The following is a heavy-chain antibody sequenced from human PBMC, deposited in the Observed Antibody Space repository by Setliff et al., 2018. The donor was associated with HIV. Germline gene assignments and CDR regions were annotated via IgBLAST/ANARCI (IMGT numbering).Heavy chain of an antibody. V-gene: IGHV4-59*08. CDR1: DASISNYH. Sequence: SETLSLTCTVSDASISNYHWSWIRQPPGKGLEWIGYIYYSGSTNYNPSLKSRVTISVDTSKNQFSLKLSSVTAADTAVYYCARLGELEQDYWGQGTLVTVS. D-gene: IGHD1-1*01. CDR3: ARLGELEQDY. J-gene: IGHJ4*02. CDR2: IYYSGST.